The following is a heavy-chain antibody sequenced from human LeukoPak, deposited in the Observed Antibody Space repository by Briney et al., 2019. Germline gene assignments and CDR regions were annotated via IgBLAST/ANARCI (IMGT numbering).Heavy chain of an antibody. D-gene: IGHD2-2*01. J-gene: IGHJ5*02. CDR3: AREDCSSTSCYFGH. CDR1: GGSISSYY. V-gene: IGHV4-4*07. CDR2: IYTSGST. Sequence: PSETLSLTCTVSGGSISSYYWSWIRQPAGKGLEWIGRIYTSGSTNYNPSLKSRVTMSVDTSKNQFSLKLSSVTAADTAVYYCAREDCSSTSCYFGHWGQGTLVTVSS.